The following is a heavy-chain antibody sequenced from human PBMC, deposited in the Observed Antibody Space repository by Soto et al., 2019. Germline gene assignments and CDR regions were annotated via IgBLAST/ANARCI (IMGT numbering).Heavy chain of an antibody. D-gene: IGHD3-9*01. CDR3: ATDQSPYDILTGWRYYYYRMDV. J-gene: IGHJ6*02. CDR2: IWYDGSNK. Sequence: GGSLRLCCAESGFTFSSYGMHWVRQAPGKGLEWVAVIWYDGSNKYYADSVKGRFTISRDNSKNTLYLQMNSLRAEDTAVYYCATDQSPYDILTGWRYYYYRMDVWGQGTTATVSS. CDR1: GFTFSSYG. V-gene: IGHV3-33*01.